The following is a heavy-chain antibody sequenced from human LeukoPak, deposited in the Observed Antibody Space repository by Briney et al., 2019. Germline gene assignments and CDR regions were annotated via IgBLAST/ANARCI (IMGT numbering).Heavy chain of an antibody. CDR1: GGSISSSVHY. D-gene: IGHD3-16*01. Sequence: SETLSLTCTVSGGSISSSVHYWGWVRQPPGKGLEWIGSIYYSGSTSYNASLKSRVTIFVDTSKNQFSLKLSSVTAADTAVYYCARQRSGLALSYFDYWGQGTLVTVSS. V-gene: IGHV4-39*01. CDR2: IYYSGST. CDR3: ARQRSGLALSYFDY. J-gene: IGHJ4*02.